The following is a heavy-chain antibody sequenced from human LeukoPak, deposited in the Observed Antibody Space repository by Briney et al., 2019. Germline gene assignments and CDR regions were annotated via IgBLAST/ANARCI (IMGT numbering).Heavy chain of an antibody. Sequence: GGSLRLSCTASGFSVSSNYMTWVRQAPGKGLEWVSVIYSSAGNTYYTGSVKGRFTISRDIPKNTVYLQMNNLRAEDSAVYYCATLYDVDVWGQGTTVTVSS. CDR2: IYSSAGNT. CDR3: ATLYDVDV. CDR1: GFSVSSNY. V-gene: IGHV3-53*01. J-gene: IGHJ6*02.